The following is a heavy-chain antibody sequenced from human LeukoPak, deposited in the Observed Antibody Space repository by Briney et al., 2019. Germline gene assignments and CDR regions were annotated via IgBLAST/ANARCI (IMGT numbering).Heavy chain of an antibody. CDR3: ARVSPSSSGWFNYWYFDL. V-gene: IGHV4-39*07. Sequence: PSETLPLTCTVSGGSISSSSYYWGWIRQPPGKGLEWIGSIYYSGSTYYNPSLKSRVTISVDTSKNQFSLKLSSVTAADTAVYYCARVSPSSSGWFNYWYFDLWGRGTLVTVSS. CDR1: GGSISSSSYY. CDR2: IYYSGST. D-gene: IGHD6-19*01. J-gene: IGHJ2*01.